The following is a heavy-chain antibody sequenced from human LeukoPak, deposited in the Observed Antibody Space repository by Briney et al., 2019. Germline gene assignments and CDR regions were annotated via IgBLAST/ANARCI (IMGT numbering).Heavy chain of an antibody. J-gene: IGHJ4*02. CDR3: ARVKDWGIAVALDY. CDR1: GGTFSSYA. CDR2: IIPIFGTA. V-gene: IGHV1-69*05. D-gene: IGHD6-19*01. Sequence: ASVKVSCKASGGTFSSYAISWVRQAPGQGLEWMGGIIPIFGTANYAQKFQGRVTITTDESTSTAYMELSSLRSEDTAVYYCARVKDWGIAVALDYWGQGTLVTVSS.